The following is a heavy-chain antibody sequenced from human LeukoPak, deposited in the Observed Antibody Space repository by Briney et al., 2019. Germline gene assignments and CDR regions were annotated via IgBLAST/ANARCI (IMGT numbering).Heavy chain of an antibody. Sequence: GGSLRLSCAASGFTFSSSTMTWVRQAPGKGLEWVSTISGSGDNTYSADSVRGRFTISRDNSKNTLYLQMNSLRAEDTAIYYCAKVSWANYFDYWGQGTLVTVSS. D-gene: IGHD6-13*01. CDR2: ISGSGDNT. J-gene: IGHJ4*02. CDR3: AKVSWANYFDY. V-gene: IGHV3-23*01. CDR1: GFTFSSST.